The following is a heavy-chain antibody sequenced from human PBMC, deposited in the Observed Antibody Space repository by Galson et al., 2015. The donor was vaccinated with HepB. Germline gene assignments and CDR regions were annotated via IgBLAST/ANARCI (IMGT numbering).Heavy chain of an antibody. CDR2: ISFDGSTI. CDR1: GFVFRTYG. V-gene: IGHV3-30*18. J-gene: IGHJ4*02. D-gene: IGHD3-16*02. CDR3: AKDWNRLEN. Sequence: SLRLSCAASGFVFRTYGMHWVRQAPGKGLDWVAVISFDGSTIYYGDSVVGRFTISRDNSKKMLFLQMNDLRPEDTAVYYCAKDWNRLENWGRGTLVTVSS.